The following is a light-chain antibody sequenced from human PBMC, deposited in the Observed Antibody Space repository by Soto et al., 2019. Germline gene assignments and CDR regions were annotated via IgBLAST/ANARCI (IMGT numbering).Light chain of an antibody. CDR1: QSVGKNY. CDR2: CAS. Sequence: EIVLTQSPGTLSLSPGERATLSCRASQSVGKNYLAWFQQKPAQAPRLLIYCASSRATGIPDRFSGSASGTDFTLTITRLEPEDFAIYYCQQYASSPITFGQGTRLEIK. J-gene: IGKJ5*01. V-gene: IGKV3-20*01. CDR3: QQYASSPIT.